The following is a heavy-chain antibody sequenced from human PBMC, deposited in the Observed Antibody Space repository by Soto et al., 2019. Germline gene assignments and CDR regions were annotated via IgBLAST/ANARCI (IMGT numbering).Heavy chain of an antibody. CDR2: INSDACHT. CDR1: GFTFSTYW. D-gene: IGHD2-2*01. V-gene: IGHV3-74*01. CDR3: VRDGHCITTRCYGNWFDP. J-gene: IGHJ5*02. Sequence: EVQLVESGGGLVQPGGSLRLSCAASGFTFSTYWMHWIRQVPGKGLEWVSRINSDACHTYYADSVKGRVTISRDNAKNALHLERNSLRDEDTGVYYCVRDGHCITTRCYGNWFDPWGHGTLVTVSS.